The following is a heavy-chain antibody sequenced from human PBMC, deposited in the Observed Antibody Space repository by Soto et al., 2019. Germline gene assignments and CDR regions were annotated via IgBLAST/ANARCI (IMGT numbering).Heavy chain of an antibody. Sequence: SETLSLTCTVSGDSVTSDSYFWSWIRQPPGKGLEWIGNSYYSGYYSGSTNHNPSLKSRVTVSVDTSKNQFSLNLRSVTAADAAVYYCVRTNSRGQWAAWYWGQGTLGTVSS. CDR3: VRTNSRGQWAAWY. CDR2: SYYSGYYSGST. J-gene: IGHJ4*02. D-gene: IGHD3-22*01. CDR1: GDSVTSDSYF. V-gene: IGHV4-61*01.